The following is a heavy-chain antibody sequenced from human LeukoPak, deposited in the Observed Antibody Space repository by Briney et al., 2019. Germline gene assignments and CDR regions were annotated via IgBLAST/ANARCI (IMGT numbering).Heavy chain of an antibody. CDR3: ARFHEHSHAFDI. CDR2: INSDGSST. Sequence: PGGSLRLSCAASGFTFSSYWMHWVRQAPGKGLVWVSRINSDGSSTSYADSVKGRFTISRDNAKNTLYLQMNSLRAEDTAVYYCARFHEHSHAFDIWGQGTMVTVSS. CDR1: GFTFSSYW. D-gene: IGHD3-3*02. V-gene: IGHV3-74*01. J-gene: IGHJ3*02.